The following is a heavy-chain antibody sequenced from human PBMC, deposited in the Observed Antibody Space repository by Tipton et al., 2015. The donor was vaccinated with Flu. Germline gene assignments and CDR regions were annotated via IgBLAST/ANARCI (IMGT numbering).Heavy chain of an antibody. CDR2: IHYTGKT. CDR3: ARDNWGGVFDY. J-gene: IGHJ3*01. D-gene: IGHD7-27*01. Sequence: TLSLTCTVPNDYLSDYYWNWIRQSPGKGLEWLGSIHYTGKTLHDPSLKSRVTMAVDTSKNQFFLNLTSVTAADTAVYFCARDNWGGVFDYWGRGTMVTVSS. CDR1: NDYLSDYY. V-gene: IGHV4-59*01.